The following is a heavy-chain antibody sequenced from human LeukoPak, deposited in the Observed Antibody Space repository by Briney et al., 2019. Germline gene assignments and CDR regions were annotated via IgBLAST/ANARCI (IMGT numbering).Heavy chain of an antibody. CDR2: IIPIFGTA. J-gene: IGHJ4*02. V-gene: IGHV1-69*01. D-gene: IGHD6-13*01. Sequence: SVTVSCKASGGTFSSYAISWVRQAPGQGLEWMGGIIPIFGTANYAQKFQGRVTITADESTSTAYMELSSLRSEDTAVYYCAARIAAAGTGVDYWGQGALVTVSS. CDR1: GGTFSSYA. CDR3: AARIAAAGTGVDY.